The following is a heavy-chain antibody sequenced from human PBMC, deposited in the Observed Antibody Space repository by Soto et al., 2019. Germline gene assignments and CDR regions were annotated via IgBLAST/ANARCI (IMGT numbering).Heavy chain of an antibody. CDR2: INPNNGAT. CDR1: RYIFTAYF. Sequence: QVQLVQSGAEVKKPGASVKVSCKAPRYIFTAYFMHWVRQAPGQGLEWMGWINPNNGATHYGLSFQGRVTTTRDTSISTAYMELSSLRSDDTAVYYCESHDPGARFDPWGQGTLVLVSS. D-gene: IGHD1-1*01. J-gene: IGHJ5*02. V-gene: IGHV1-2*02. CDR3: ESHDPGARFDP.